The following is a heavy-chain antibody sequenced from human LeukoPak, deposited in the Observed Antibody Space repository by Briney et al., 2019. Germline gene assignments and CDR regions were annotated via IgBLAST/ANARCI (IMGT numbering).Heavy chain of an antibody. Sequence: GGSLRLSCAASGFTFSSYAMSWVRQAPGKGLEWVSAISGSGGSTYYADSVKGRFTVSRDNSKNTLYLQMNSLRAEDTAVYYCAKSRTVLQYSDFDYWGQGTLVTVSS. V-gene: IGHV3-23*01. CDR3: AKSRTVLQYSDFDY. D-gene: IGHD5-24*01. J-gene: IGHJ4*02. CDR2: ISGSGGST. CDR1: GFTFSSYA.